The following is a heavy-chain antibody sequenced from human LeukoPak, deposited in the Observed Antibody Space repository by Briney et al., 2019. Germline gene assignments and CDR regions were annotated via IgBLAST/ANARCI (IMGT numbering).Heavy chain of an antibody. V-gene: IGHV3-23*01. CDR2: ISGSGGST. CDR3: ARIGSRGSGKLDAFDI. Sequence: PGGSLRLSCAASGFTFSSYAMSWVRQAPGKGLEWVSAISGSGGSTYYADSVKGRFTISRDNSKNTLYLQMNSLRAEDTAVYYCARIGSRGSGKLDAFDIWGQGTMVTVSS. D-gene: IGHD3-10*01. CDR1: GFTFSSYA. J-gene: IGHJ3*02.